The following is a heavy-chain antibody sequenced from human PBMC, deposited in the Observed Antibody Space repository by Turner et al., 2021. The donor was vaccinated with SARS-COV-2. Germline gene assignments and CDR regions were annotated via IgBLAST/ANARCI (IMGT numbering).Heavy chain of an antibody. Sequence: EVQLVETGGGLLQPGGSLSLSCSASGFTVSSNYMSWVRQAPGKGLEGVSVISSGGRTYYADSVKGRFTISRDNSKNTLYIQMNSLRAEDTAVYYCARGGEYQLLHYYGMDVWGQGTTVTVSS. J-gene: IGHJ6*02. CDR3: ARGGEYQLLHYYGMDV. CDR2: ISSGGRT. V-gene: IGHV3-53*02. CDR1: GFTVSSNY. D-gene: IGHD2-2*01.